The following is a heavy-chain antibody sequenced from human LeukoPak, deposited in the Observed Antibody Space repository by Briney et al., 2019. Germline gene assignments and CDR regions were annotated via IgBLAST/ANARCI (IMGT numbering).Heavy chain of an antibody. V-gene: IGHV3-7*01. CDR2: IKQDGSEK. J-gene: IGHJ3*02. CDR3: ARVGYYDSSGYRAFDI. CDR1: GFTFSLYW. D-gene: IGHD3-22*01. Sequence: GGSLRLSCAASGFTFSLYWMNWVRRAPGKGLEWVVNIKQDGSEKNYVDSVKGRFTISRGNAKNSLYLQMNSLRAEDTAVYYCARVGYYDSSGYRAFDIWGQGTMVTVSS.